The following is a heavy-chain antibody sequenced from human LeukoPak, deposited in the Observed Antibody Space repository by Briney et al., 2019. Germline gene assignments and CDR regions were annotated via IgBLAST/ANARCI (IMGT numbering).Heavy chain of an antibody. J-gene: IGHJ4*02. D-gene: IGHD2-21*01. CDR1: GFTFSSYG. Sequence: PGGSLRLSCAASGFTFSSYGMHWVRQAPGKGLEWVAVIWYDGSNKYYADSVKGRFIISRDNSKNTLYLQMNSLRAEDTAVYYCARDIAVVPPELDYWGQGTLVTVSS. CDR2: IWYDGSNK. V-gene: IGHV3-33*01. CDR3: ARDIAVVPPELDY.